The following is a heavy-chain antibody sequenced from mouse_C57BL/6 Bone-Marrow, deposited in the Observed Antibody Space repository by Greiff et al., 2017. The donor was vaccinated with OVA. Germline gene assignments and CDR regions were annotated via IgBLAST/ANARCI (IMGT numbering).Heavy chain of an antibody. D-gene: IGHD2-3*01. J-gene: IGHJ3*01. V-gene: IGHV1-76*01. CDR3: ARCKWLLSFTY. CDR2: IYPGSGNT. CDR1: GYTFTDYY. Sequence: QVQLKESGAELVRPGASVKLSCKASGYTFTDYYINWVKQRPGQGLEWIARIYPGSGNTYYNEKFKGKATLTAEKSSSTAYMQLSSLTSEDSAVYFCARCKWLLSFTYWGQGTLVTVSA.